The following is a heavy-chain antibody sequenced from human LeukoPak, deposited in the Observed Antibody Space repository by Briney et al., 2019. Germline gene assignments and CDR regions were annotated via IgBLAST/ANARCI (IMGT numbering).Heavy chain of an antibody. CDR2: IHPSGIT. CDR3: ARGQDAFKTGY. V-gene: IGHV4-31*03. Sequence: NSSETLSLTCTVSGGSLTIGHYYWTWIRQHPEKGLEWIGYIHPSGITDYNPSLQSRVTMSLDTSQNQFSLKLTSVTAADTAIYYCARGQDAFKTGYWGQGTLVTVSS. J-gene: IGHJ4*02. CDR1: GGSLTIGHYY. D-gene: IGHD5-24*01.